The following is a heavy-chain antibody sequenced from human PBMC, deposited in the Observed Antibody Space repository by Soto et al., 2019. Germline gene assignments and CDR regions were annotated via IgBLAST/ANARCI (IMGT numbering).Heavy chain of an antibody. Sequence: EVQLLESGGGLVQPGGSLRLSCAASGFTFSRHAMSWVRQAPGKGLEWVSAISGSGDSAYHADSVKGRFTISRDNSKNTLYLQMTSLRAEDTALYYCAKAGGSTWDYGMVVWGQGTTVTVSS. D-gene: IGHD2-15*01. CDR3: AKAGGSTWDYGMVV. V-gene: IGHV3-23*01. J-gene: IGHJ6*02. CDR2: ISGSGDSA. CDR1: GFTFSRHA.